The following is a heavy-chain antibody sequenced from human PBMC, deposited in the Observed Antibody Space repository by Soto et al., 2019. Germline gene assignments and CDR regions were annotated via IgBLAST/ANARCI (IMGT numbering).Heavy chain of an antibody. CDR2: IYYSGST. Sequence: RQPPGKGLYLIGYIYYSGSTNYNPSLKSRVTISVDTSKNQFSLKMSSVTAADTAVYYCARLATRYYFDYWGQGTLX. J-gene: IGHJ4*02. D-gene: IGHD1-1*01. V-gene: IGHV4-59*01. CDR3: ARLATRYYFDY.